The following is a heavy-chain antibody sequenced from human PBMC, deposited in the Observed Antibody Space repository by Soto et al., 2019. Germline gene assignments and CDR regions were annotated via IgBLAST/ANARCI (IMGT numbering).Heavy chain of an antibody. J-gene: IGHJ4*02. CDR2: IYFSGDT. D-gene: IGHD3-10*02. V-gene: IGHV4-61*08. CDR1: AGSVNSGGYY. CDR3: ARYVAWGYFDN. Sequence: QVQLQESGPGLVKPSETLSLTCNVSAGSVNSGGYYWSWIRQPPGKALEWIGYIYFSGDTSYNPSLKSRVAISLDTSKNRFSLKLSSVTAADTAIYYCARYVAWGYFDNWGQGTLVTVSS.